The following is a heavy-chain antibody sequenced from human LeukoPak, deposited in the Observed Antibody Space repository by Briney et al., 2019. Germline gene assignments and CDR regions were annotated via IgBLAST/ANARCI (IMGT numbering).Heavy chain of an antibody. CDR3: ARSDSPGIAAAGFDY. CDR2: IYYSGST. J-gene: IGHJ4*02. Sequence: SEILSLTCTVSGGSISSYYWSWIRQPPGKGLEWIGYIYYSGSTNYNPSLKSRVTISVDTSKNQFSLKLSSVTAADTAVYYCARSDSPGIAAAGFDYWGQGTLVTVSS. CDR1: GGSISSYY. D-gene: IGHD6-13*01. V-gene: IGHV4-59*08.